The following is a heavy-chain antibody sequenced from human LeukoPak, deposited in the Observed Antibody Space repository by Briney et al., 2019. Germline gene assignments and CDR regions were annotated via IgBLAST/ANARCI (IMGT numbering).Heavy chain of an antibody. CDR3: ARDKALYNWSDAFDI. V-gene: IGHV1-2*02. CDR2: INPNSGGT. Sequence: ASVKVSCKASGYTFTGYYMHWVRQAPGQGLEWMGWINPNSGGTNYAQKLQGRVTMTRDTSISTAYMELSRLRSDDTAVYYCARDKALYNWSDAFDIWGQGTMVTVSS. D-gene: IGHD1-20*01. CDR1: GYTFTGYY. J-gene: IGHJ3*02.